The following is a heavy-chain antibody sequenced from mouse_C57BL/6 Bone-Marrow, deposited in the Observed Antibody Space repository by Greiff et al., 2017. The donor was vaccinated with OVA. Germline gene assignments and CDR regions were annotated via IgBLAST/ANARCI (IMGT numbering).Heavy chain of an antibody. J-gene: IGHJ4*01. CDR3: TRLHYGNYDEFVYYARDY. CDR2: IDPETGVT. CDR1: GYTSTDYE. V-gene: IGHV1-15*01. Sequence: VQLQQSGAELVRPGASVTLSCEASGYTSTDYEMHWVKQPPVHGLEWIGAIDPETGVTAYNQQFKGKAILTAAKSSSTAYMELRSLTSEDSAVYYCTRLHYGNYDEFVYYARDYWGQGTSVTVSS. D-gene: IGHD2-1*01.